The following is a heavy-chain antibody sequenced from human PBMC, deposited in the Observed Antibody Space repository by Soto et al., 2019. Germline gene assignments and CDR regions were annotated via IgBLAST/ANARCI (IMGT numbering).Heavy chain of an antibody. CDR3: ARALPSGYSSGWLDY. D-gene: IGHD6-19*01. J-gene: IGHJ4*02. V-gene: IGHV4-34*01. CDR2: INHSGST. CDR1: GGSFSGYY. Sequence: TSETLSLTCAVYGGSFSGYYWSWIRQPPGKGLEWIGEINHSGSTNYNPSLKSRVTISVDTSKNQFSLKLSSVTAADTAVYYCARALPSGYSSGWLDYWGQGTLVTVSS.